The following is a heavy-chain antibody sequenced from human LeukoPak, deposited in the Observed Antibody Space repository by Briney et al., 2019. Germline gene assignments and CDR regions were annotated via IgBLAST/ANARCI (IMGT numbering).Heavy chain of an antibody. CDR1: GGSINSGSYY. D-gene: IGHD3-10*01. J-gene: IGHJ4*02. CDR2: IYTSGST. V-gene: IGHV4-61*02. Sequence: PSETLSLTCTVSGGSINSGSYYWSWIRQPAGKGLEWIGRIYTSGSTNYNPSLKSRVTISVDTSKNQFSLKLSSVTAADTAVYYCARATGWFGEVHIDYWRQGTLVTVSS. CDR3: ARATGWFGEVHIDY.